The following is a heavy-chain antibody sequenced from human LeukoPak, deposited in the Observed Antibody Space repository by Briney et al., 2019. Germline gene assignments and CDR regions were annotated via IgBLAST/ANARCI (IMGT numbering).Heavy chain of an antibody. CDR1: GGSFSGYY. Sequence: SETLSLTCAVYGGSFSGYYWSWIRQPPGKGLEWIGEINHSGSTNYNPSLKSRVTISVDTSKNQFSLKLSSATAADTAVYYCARKYWLPWAFDIWGQGTMVTVSS. D-gene: IGHD2/OR15-2a*01. V-gene: IGHV4-34*01. CDR2: INHSGST. J-gene: IGHJ3*02. CDR3: ARKYWLPWAFDI.